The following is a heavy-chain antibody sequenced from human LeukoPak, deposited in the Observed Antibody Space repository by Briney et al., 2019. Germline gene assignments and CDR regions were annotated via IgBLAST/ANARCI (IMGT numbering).Heavy chain of an antibody. V-gene: IGHV4-34*01. CDR1: GGSFSGYY. J-gene: IGHJ6*03. CDR2: INHSGST. CDR3: ARGYCSGGSCYSYYYYNYMDV. D-gene: IGHD2-15*01. Sequence: SETLSLTCAVYGGSFSGYYWTWIRQSPGKGLEWIGEINHSGSTYYNPSLKSRVTISVDTSKNQFSLKLSSVTAADTAVYYCARGYCSGGSCYSYYYYNYMDVWGKGTTVTVSS.